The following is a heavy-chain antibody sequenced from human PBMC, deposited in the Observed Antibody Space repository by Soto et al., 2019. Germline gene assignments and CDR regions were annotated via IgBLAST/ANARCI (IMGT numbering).Heavy chain of an antibody. Sequence: QVQLVQSGAEVKKPGSSVKVSCKASGGTFSSYTISWVRQAPGQGLESMGRIIPILGIANYAQKFQGRVTITADKSTSTAYMELSSLRSEDTAVYYCARFRGSYGMDVWGQGTTVTVSS. V-gene: IGHV1-69*02. J-gene: IGHJ6*02. CDR3: ARFRGSYGMDV. CDR2: IIPILGIA. CDR1: GGTFSSYT. D-gene: IGHD3-10*01.